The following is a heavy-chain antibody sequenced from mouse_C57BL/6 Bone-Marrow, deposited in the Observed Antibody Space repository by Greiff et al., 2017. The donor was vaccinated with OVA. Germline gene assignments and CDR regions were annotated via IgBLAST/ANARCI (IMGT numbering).Heavy chain of an antibody. CDR1: GYTFTSYD. CDR2: IYPRDGST. CDR3: AREDYYGSSPFYFDY. Sequence: VQLQQSGPELVKPGASVKLSCKASGYTFTSYDINWVKQRPGQGLEWIGWIYPRDGSTKYNEKFKGKATLTVDTSSSTAYMELHSLTSEDSAVYFGAREDYYGSSPFYFDYWGQGTTLTVSS. D-gene: IGHD1-1*01. J-gene: IGHJ2*01. V-gene: IGHV1-85*01.